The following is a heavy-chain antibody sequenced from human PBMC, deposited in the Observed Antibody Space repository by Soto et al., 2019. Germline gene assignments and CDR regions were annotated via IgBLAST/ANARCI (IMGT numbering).Heavy chain of an antibody. Sequence: SETLSLTCAVSGDSIRSDKLWSWVRQPPGKGLEWIGEINHSGSTNYNPSLKSRVTISVDTSKNQFSLKLTSVTAADTAVYYCARDKITGLFDYWGQGTLVTVSS. V-gene: IGHV4-4*02. D-gene: IGHD2-8*02. CDR2: INHSGST. CDR3: ARDKITGLFDY. J-gene: IGHJ4*02. CDR1: GDSIRSDKL.